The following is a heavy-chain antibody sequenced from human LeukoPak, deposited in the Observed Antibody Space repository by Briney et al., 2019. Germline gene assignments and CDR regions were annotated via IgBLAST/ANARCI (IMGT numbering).Heavy chain of an antibody. CDR1: GFTFSSYA. V-gene: IGHV3-23*01. Sequence: GGSLRLSCAASGFTFSSYAMSWVRQAPGKGLEWDSAISGSGGSTYYADSVKGRFTISRDNSKNTLYLQMNSLRAEDTAVYYCAKSWIVVVINGFDYWGQGTLVTVSS. CDR3: AKSWIVVVINGFDY. J-gene: IGHJ4*02. D-gene: IGHD3-22*01. CDR2: ISGSGGST.